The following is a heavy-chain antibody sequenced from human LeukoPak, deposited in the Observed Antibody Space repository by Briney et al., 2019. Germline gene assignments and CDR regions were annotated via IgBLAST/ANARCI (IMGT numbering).Heavy chain of an antibody. Sequence: PSETLSLTCTVSGGSISSYYWSWIRQPPGKGLEWIGYIYYSGSTNYNPSLKGRVTISVDTSKNQFSLKLSSVTAADTAVYYCARKYGYSGYDPFDYWGQGTLVTVSS. V-gene: IGHV4-59*01. CDR3: ARKYGYSGYDPFDY. CDR1: GGSISSYY. D-gene: IGHD5-12*01. J-gene: IGHJ4*02. CDR2: IYYSGST.